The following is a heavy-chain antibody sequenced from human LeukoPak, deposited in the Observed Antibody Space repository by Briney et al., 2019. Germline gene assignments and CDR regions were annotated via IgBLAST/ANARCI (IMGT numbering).Heavy chain of an antibody. CDR2: VYYSGSS. J-gene: IGHJ3*02. CDR3: ARGSEEVSTISEAFDI. Sequence: SETLSLTRIVSGGSMNNFFWTWIRQTPEKRLEWIGYVYYSGSSKYNPSHERRVTISLDTSKNQFSLRLTSVTAADTAIYYCARGSEEVSTISEAFDIWGQGTAVTVSS. CDR1: GGSMNNFF. V-gene: IGHV4-59*01. D-gene: IGHD5-24*01.